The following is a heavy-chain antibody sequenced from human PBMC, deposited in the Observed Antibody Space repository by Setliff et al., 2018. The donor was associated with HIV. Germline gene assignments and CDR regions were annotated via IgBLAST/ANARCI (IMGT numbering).Heavy chain of an antibody. CDR1: AFTFSTFA. Sequence: PGGSLRLSCDVSAFTFSTFAMHWVRQAPGKGPEWVGVISNDGSDQRYAESVKGRFTISRDNSKSRLYLQTNNLRVDDTAMYYCARADYDILTAYYSSAFDMWGQGTMVTVSS. CDR2: ISNDGSDQ. V-gene: IGHV3-30*08. J-gene: IGHJ3*02. D-gene: IGHD3-9*01. CDR3: ARADYDILTAYYSSAFDM.